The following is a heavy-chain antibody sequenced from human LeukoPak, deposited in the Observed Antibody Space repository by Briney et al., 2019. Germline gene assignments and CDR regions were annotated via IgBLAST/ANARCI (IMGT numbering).Heavy chain of an antibody. V-gene: IGHV1-69*13. CDR2: IIPIFGTA. D-gene: IGHD4-23*01. J-gene: IGHJ3*02. CDR3: ARDSGTTVVTWTAFDI. Sequence: ASVKVSCKASGGTFSSYAISWVRQAPGQGLEWMGGIIPIFGTANYAQKFQGRVTITADESTSTAYMELSSLRSEDTAVYYCARDSGTTVVTWTAFDIWGQGTMVTVSS. CDR1: GGTFSSYA.